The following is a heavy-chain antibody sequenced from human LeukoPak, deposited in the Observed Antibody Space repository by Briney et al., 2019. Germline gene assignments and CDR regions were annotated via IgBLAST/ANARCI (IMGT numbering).Heavy chain of an antibody. CDR3: AKDRVEGKQWLAQFDS. Sequence: GGSLRLSCAASGFIFSSYAMYWVRQAPGKGLEWVAVISYDGSNKYYGDSVKGRFTISRDNSKSTLYLRTNTLRVEDAAVYYCAKDRVEGKQWLAQFDSWGQGTLVTVSS. J-gene: IGHJ4*02. CDR1: GFIFSSYA. D-gene: IGHD6-19*01. V-gene: IGHV3-30*18. CDR2: ISYDGSNK.